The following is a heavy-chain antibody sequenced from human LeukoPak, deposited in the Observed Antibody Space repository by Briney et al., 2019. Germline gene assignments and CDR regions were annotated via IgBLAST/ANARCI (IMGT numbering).Heavy chain of an antibody. V-gene: IGHV4-59*12. CDR2: IYYSGST. Sequence: SETLSLTCTVSGGSISSYYWSWIRQPPGKGLEWIGYIYYSGSTYYNPSLTSRVTISLDTSKDQFSLRLSSVTAADTAFYYCARESATSGSTDWGQGTLVTVSS. CDR1: GGSISSYY. D-gene: IGHD3-10*01. J-gene: IGHJ4*02. CDR3: ARESATSGSTD.